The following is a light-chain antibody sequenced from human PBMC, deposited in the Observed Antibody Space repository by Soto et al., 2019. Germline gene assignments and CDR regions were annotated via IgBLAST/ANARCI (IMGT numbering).Light chain of an antibody. CDR2: AAS. V-gene: IGKV1-27*01. Sequence: DIQMTQSPSSLSASVGDRVTITCLASQGINNYLAWYQQRPGKVPKLLIYAASTLQSGVPSRFRGSRSGTDFTLTITSLQPEDVETYYCQNYNSAPRTFGQGTKVDIK. J-gene: IGKJ1*01. CDR3: QNYNSAPRT. CDR1: QGINNY.